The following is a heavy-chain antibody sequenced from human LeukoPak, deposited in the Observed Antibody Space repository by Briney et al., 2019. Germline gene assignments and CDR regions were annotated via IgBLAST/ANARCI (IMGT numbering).Heavy chain of an antibody. Sequence: PGGSLRLSCAASGFTFSSYGMHWVRQAPGKGLEWVAFIRYDGSNKYYADSVKGRFTISRDNSKNTLYLQMNSLRAEDTAVYYCARETAEPIALGDPWGQGTLVTVSS. CDR2: IRYDGSNK. CDR1: GFTFSSYG. J-gene: IGHJ5*02. CDR3: ARETAEPIALGDP. D-gene: IGHD3-16*01. V-gene: IGHV3-30*02.